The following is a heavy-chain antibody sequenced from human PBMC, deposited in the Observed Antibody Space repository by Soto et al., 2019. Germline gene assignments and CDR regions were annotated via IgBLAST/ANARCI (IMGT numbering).Heavy chain of an antibody. CDR2: IYYSGST. CDR1: GGSISSGGYY. CDR3: ARDRQQQGSHP. V-gene: IGHV4-31*03. J-gene: IGHJ5*02. Sequence: SETLSLTCTVSGGSISSGGYYWSWIRQHPGKGLEWIGYIYYSGSTYYNPSLKSRVTISVDTSKNQFSLKLSSVTAADTAVYYCARDRQQQGSHPWGQGTLVPVSS. D-gene: IGHD6-13*01.